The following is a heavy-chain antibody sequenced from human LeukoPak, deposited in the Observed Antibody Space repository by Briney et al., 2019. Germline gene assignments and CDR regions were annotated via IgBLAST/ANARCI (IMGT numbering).Heavy chain of an antibody. Sequence: AGGSLRLSCAASGFTFTSYAMTWVRQAPGRGLEWVAAISGSGDKTFYADSVNGRFTVSRDNSKNTLYLQMNSLRADDTAVYYCAKDFEAHRRACRGYFDYWGQGTLVTVSS. V-gene: IGHV3-23*01. J-gene: IGHJ4*02. CDR1: GFTFTSYA. D-gene: IGHD6-6*01. CDR2: ISGSGDKT. CDR3: AKDFEAHRRACRGYFDY.